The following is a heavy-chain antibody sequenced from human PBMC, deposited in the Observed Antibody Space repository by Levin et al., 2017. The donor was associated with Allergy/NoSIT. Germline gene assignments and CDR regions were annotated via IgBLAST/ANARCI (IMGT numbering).Heavy chain of an antibody. CDR2: IKSQADGGTT. V-gene: IGHV3-15*01. CDR1: GFSFSKAW. CDR3: VTIFGVVISKY. J-gene: IGHJ4*02. D-gene: IGHD3-3*01. Sequence: GESLKISCAASGFSFSKAWMSWVRQAPGKGLEWVGRIKSQADGGTTDYAAPVKGRFTIPRDDSKTTLYLQMNSLKREDTAVYYCVTIFGVVISKYWGQGTLVTVSS.